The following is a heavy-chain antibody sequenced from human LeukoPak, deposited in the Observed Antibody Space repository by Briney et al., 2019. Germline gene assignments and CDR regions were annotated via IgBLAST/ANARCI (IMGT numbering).Heavy chain of an antibody. D-gene: IGHD5-12*01. Sequence: GGSLRLSCAASGFTFSSYSMTWVRQAPGKGLEWVSYISSSSSYIYYADSVKGRFTISRDNANNSLYLQMNSLRAEDTAVYYCARVIGSSGYDYGYWGQGTLVTVSS. J-gene: IGHJ4*02. CDR3: ARVIGSSGYDYGY. CDR1: GFTFSSYS. CDR2: ISSSSSYI. V-gene: IGHV3-21*01.